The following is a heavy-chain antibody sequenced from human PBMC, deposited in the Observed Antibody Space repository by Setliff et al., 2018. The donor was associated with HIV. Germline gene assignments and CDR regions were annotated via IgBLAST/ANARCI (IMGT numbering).Heavy chain of an antibody. J-gene: IGHJ4*01. V-gene: IGHV1-46*01. CDR1: GYTFTSYP. D-gene: IGHD6-19*01. Sequence: ASVKVSCKASGYTFTSYPMHWVRQAPGQGLEWMGVINTSGGSAGYAEKFRGRVTMTRDTSTNTVYMDLRNLRSEDPAVYYCARNQGDASGWYAGDYWGHGTLVTGSS. CDR3: ARNQGDASGWYAGDY. CDR2: INTSGGSA.